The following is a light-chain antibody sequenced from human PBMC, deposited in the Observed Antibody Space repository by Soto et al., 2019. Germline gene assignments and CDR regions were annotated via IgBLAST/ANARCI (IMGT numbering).Light chain of an antibody. V-gene: IGKV3-11*01. CDR2: DAS. CDR3: LQDYDFPYT. CDR1: ETISSY. J-gene: IGKJ2*01. Sequence: EVVLTQSPATLSLSPGDRATLSCRASETISSYLAWYHQKPGQAPRLLIYDASTLHTGVPSTFTGSGSGTDFTLTINDLQPEDVATYFCLQDYDFPYTFGLGTKLEI.